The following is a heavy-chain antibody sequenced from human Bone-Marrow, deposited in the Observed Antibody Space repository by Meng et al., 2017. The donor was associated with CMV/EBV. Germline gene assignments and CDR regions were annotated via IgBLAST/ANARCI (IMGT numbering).Heavy chain of an antibody. V-gene: IGHV1-69*05. D-gene: IGHD2-2*01. Sequence: SVKVSCKASGGTFSSYAISWVRQAPGQGLEWMGGIIPIFGTANYAQKFQGRVTITTDESTSTAYMELSSLRSEDTAVYYCARGSGYQLLSHEHNWFDPWGQGTLVTVYS. CDR1: GGTFSSYA. CDR3: ARGSGYQLLSHEHNWFDP. J-gene: IGHJ5*02. CDR2: IIPIFGTA.